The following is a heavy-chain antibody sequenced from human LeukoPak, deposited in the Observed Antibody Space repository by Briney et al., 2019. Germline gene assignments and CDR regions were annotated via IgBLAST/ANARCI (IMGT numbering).Heavy chain of an antibody. V-gene: IGHV1-46*01. CDR2: INPSGGST. CDR1: GYTFTSYY. Sequence: ASVKVSCKASGYTFTSYYMHWVRQAPGQGLEWMGIINPSGGSTSYAQKFQGRVTMTRDMSTSTVYMELSSLRSEDTAVYYCARDQFEGYCSSTSCYTRTFDYWGQGTLVTVSS. J-gene: IGHJ4*02. CDR3: ARDQFEGYCSSTSCYTRTFDY. D-gene: IGHD2-2*02.